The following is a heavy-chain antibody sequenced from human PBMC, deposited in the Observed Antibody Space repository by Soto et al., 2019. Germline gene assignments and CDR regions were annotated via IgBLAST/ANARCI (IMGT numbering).Heavy chain of an antibody. CDR2: LAYDGSQK. CDR3: AIVRVTDSPLDH. V-gene: IGHV3-30*03. J-gene: IGHJ4*02. Sequence: QVHLVESGGGVVQPGTSLTLNCTASGFTFRSSGMPWVRQAPGKGLEWLAFLAYDGSQKFYADSVKGRFSISRDNTKNTLYLHMSSLTAEDTAIYYCAIVRVTDSPLDHWGPGTLVTVSS. CDR1: GFTFRSSG. D-gene: IGHD2-21*02.